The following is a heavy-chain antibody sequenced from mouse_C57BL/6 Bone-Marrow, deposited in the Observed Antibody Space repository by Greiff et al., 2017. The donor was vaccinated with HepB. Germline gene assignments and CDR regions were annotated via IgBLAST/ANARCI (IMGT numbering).Heavy chain of an antibody. Sequence: QVQLKQPGTELVKPGASVKLSCKASGYTFTSYWMHWVKQRPGQGLEWIGNINPSNGGTNYNEKFKSKATLTVDKSSSTAYMQLSSLTSEDSAVYYCAREEENDYGFAYWGQGTLVTVSA. D-gene: IGHD2-4*01. V-gene: IGHV1-53*01. CDR1: GYTFTSYW. CDR3: AREEENDYGFAY. J-gene: IGHJ3*01. CDR2: INPSNGGT.